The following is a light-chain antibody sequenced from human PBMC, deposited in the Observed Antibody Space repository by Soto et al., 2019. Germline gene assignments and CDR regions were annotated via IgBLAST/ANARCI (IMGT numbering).Light chain of an antibody. CDR1: QSISSY. V-gene: IGKV1-39*01. J-gene: IGKJ1*01. CDR3: QQSYSTLTWT. Sequence: DIQMTQSPSSLSASVGDRVTITCRASQSISSYLNWYQQKPGKAPKLLIYAASSLQSGVPSRFSGSGSWTDFTLTFSSLQPEDFATYYCQQSYSTLTWTFGQGTKV. CDR2: AAS.